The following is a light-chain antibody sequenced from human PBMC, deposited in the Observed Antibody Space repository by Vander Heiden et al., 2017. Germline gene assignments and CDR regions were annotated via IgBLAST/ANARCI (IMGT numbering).Light chain of an antibody. V-gene: IGKV1-6*01. Sequence: AIQMNQSPYSLSASVGDRVTITCRASQGIRNDLGWYQQKPGKAPKLLIYAASSLQSGVPSRFSGSGSGTDFTLTISSLQPEDFATYYCLQDYNYSLSFGGGTKVEIK. J-gene: IGKJ4*01. CDR2: AAS. CDR1: QGIRND. CDR3: LQDYNYSLS.